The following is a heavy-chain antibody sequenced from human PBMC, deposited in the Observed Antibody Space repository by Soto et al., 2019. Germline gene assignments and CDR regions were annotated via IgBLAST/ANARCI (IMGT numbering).Heavy chain of an antibody. D-gene: IGHD2-2*01. CDR3: TTWRGEKSCTSVRCYGDGAY. Sequence: EVPLVESGGALVKPGESLTLSCAASGFTFNSAWMTWVRQAPGKGLEWVGRIKSWTDGGRVDTAAPVKGRFTISRDDSKNTFYLQMNSLKSEDTAVYYCTTWRGEKSCTSVRCYGDGAYWGQGTLVTVAS. V-gene: IGHV3-15*02. CDR2: IKSWTDGGRV. J-gene: IGHJ4*02. CDR1: GFTFNSAW.